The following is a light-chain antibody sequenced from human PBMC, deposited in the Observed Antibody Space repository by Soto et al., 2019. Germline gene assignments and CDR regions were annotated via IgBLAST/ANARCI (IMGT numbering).Light chain of an antibody. J-gene: IGKJ1*01. V-gene: IGKV3-11*01. CDR3: HHRSKWRT. Sequence: EIVMTQSPATLSVSPGERVALSCRVSQSVSSYLAWYQQRPGQAPRLLIYDTSKRATGIPARFSGSGFGTDYTLTISSLEPEDFALYYCHHRSKWRTFGQGTKV. CDR1: QSVSSY. CDR2: DTS.